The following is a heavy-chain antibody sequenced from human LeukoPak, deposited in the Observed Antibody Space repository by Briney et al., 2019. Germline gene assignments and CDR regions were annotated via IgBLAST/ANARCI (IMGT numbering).Heavy chain of an antibody. D-gene: IGHD3-22*01. V-gene: IGHV3-33*01. CDR2: IWYDGSNK. J-gene: IGHJ4*02. CDR3: ARGRGYDSGAYNYAFSDY. CDR1: RFTFSNYG. Sequence: GGSLRLSCAASRFTFSNYGMHWVRQAPGKGLEWVAVIWYDGSNKYYADSVKGRFTISRDNSKNTLYLQMNSLRAEDTAVYYCARGRGYDSGAYNYAFSDYWGQGTLVTVSS.